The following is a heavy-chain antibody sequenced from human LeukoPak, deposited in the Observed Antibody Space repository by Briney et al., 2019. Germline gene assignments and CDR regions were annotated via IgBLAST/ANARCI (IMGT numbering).Heavy chain of an antibody. Sequence: SQTLSLTCTVSGGSISSGDYYWSWIRQPPEKGLEWIGYIYYSGSTYYNPSLKSRVTISVDTSKNQFSLKLSSVTAADTAVYYCARGTAAPLLFDYWGQGTLVTVSS. J-gene: IGHJ4*02. CDR2: IYYSGST. V-gene: IGHV4-30-4*01. CDR1: GGSISSGDYY. D-gene: IGHD2-15*01. CDR3: ARGTAAPLLFDY.